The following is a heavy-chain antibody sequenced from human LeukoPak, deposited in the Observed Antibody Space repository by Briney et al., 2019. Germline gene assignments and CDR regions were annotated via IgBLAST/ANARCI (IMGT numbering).Heavy chain of an antibody. V-gene: IGHV3-48*01. J-gene: IGHJ4*02. Sequence: PGGSLRLSCAASGFTFSSYSMNWVRQAPGKELEWVSYISSSSSTIYYADSVKGRFTISRDNAKNSLYLQMNSLRAEDTALYYWAKDIYYGSGSYTPNFDYWGQGTLVTVSS. D-gene: IGHD3-10*01. CDR3: AKDIYYGSGSYTPNFDY. CDR2: ISSSSSTI. CDR1: GFTFSSYS.